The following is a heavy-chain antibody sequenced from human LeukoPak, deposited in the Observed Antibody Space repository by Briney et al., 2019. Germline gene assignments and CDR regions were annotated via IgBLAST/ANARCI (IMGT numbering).Heavy chain of an antibody. D-gene: IGHD3-22*01. CDR1: GGSISSYY. Sequence: SETLSLTCTVSGGSISSYYWSWIRQLPGKGLEWIGYIYYSGSTYYNPSLKSRVTISVDTSKNQFSLKLSSVTAADTAVYYCARLGYYYGSSGYYYGAFDIWSQGTMVTVSS. CDR3: ARLGYYYGSSGYYYGAFDI. CDR2: IYYSGST. J-gene: IGHJ3*02. V-gene: IGHV4-59*08.